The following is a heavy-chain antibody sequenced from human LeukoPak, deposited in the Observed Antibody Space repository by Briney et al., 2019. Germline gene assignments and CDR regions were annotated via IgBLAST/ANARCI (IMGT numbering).Heavy chain of an antibody. CDR1: GFTFSSYE. CDR2: ISSSGSTI. V-gene: IGHV3-48*03. J-gene: IGHJ4*02. Sequence: QPGGSLRLSCAASGFTFSSYEMNWVRQAPGKGLEWVSYISSSGSTIYYADSVKGRFTISRDNAKNSLYLQMNSLRAEDTAVYYCARVPPGYYDSSGYYYDYWGQGTLVTVSP. D-gene: IGHD3-22*01. CDR3: ARVPPGYYDSSGYYYDY.